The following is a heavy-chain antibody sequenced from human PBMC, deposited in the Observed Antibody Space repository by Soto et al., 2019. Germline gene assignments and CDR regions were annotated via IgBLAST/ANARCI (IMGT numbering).Heavy chain of an antibody. V-gene: IGHV3-23*01. CDR2: ISAIDGST. CDR3: AKTYGVYCRGGSCPILLDP. CDR1: GFTFSSYP. Sequence: GVSLRLSSAASGFTFSSYPMSCVRQAPGKGLERVSSISAIDGSTYYTDSVKGRFTISRDNSKNTVYLQMNSLRAEDTAVYFCAKTYGVYCRGGSCPILLDPRGQGTPVPVSS. J-gene: IGHJ5*02. D-gene: IGHD2-15*01.